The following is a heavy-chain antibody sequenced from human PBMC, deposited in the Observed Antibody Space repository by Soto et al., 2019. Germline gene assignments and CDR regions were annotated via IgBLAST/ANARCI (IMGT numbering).Heavy chain of an antibody. V-gene: IGHV3-33*01. CDR1: GFTFSSYG. J-gene: IGHJ4*02. Sequence: QVQLVESGGGVVQPGRSLRLSCAASGFTFSSYGMHWVRQAPGKGLEWVAVIWYDGSNKYYADSVKGRFTISRDNSKNTLYLQMNSLRAEDTAVYYCATVGQVVPPGITRDYWGQGTLVTVPS. CDR2: IWYDGSNK. CDR3: ATVGQVVPPGITRDY. D-gene: IGHD3-10*01.